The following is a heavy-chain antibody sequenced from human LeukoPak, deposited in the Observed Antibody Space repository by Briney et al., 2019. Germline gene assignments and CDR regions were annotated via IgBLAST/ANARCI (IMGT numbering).Heavy chain of an antibody. V-gene: IGHV3-74*01. CDR2: INSDGSST. Sequence: PGGSLRFSCAASGFTFSSYWMHWVRQAPGKGLVWVSRINSDGSSTSYADSVKGRFTISRDNAKNSLYLQMNSLRAEDTAVYYCVRVEDTMIVVVIPGAFDIWGQGTMVTVSS. J-gene: IGHJ3*02. CDR1: GFTFSSYW. D-gene: IGHD3-22*01. CDR3: VRVEDTMIVVVIPGAFDI.